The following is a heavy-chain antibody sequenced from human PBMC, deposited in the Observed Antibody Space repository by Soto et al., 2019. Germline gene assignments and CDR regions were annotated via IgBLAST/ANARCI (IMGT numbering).Heavy chain of an antibody. CDR1: VVSISDTNYY. D-gene: IGHD2-2*02. CDR2: IYYNGNT. V-gene: IGHV4-39*01. Sequence: TSGTLSLTCTVSVVSISDTNYYWFWIRHPPGKGLEWIGAIYYNGNTYNNPSLKSRVIMSVDTSKNQVSLRLNSVTAADTAVYYCAKQCIFNKYTYPPSRFWGRCTLVTVS. J-gene: IGHJ2*01. CDR3: AKQCIFNKYTYPPSRF.